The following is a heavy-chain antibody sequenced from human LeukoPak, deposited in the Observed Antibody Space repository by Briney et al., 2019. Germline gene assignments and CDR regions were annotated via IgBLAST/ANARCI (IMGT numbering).Heavy chain of an antibody. Sequence: GGSLRLSCAASGFTFSSYWMSWVRQAPGKGLEWVANIKQDGSEKYYVDSVKGRFTTSRDNAKNSLYLQMNSLRAEDTAVYYCARDSGSYGWNWFDSWGQGTLVTVSS. CDR3: ARDSGSYGWNWFDS. CDR1: GFTFSSYW. CDR2: IKQDGSEK. V-gene: IGHV3-7*01. D-gene: IGHD1-26*01. J-gene: IGHJ5*01.